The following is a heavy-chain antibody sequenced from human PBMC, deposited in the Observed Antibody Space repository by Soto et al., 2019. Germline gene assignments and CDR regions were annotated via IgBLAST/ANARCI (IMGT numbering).Heavy chain of an antibody. CDR3: ASATWIQLWPRVFDP. CDR2: IIPIFGTA. CDR1: GGTFSSYA. D-gene: IGHD5-18*01. J-gene: IGHJ5*02. Sequence: GASVKVSCKASGGTFSSYAISWVRQAPGQGLEWMGGIIPIFGTANYAQKFQGRVTITADESTSTAYMELSSLRSEDTAVYYCASATWIQLWPRVFDPWGQGTLVTVSS. V-gene: IGHV1-69*13.